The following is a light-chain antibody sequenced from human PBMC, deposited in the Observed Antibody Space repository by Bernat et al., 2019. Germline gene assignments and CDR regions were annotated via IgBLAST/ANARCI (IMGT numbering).Light chain of an antibody. CDR3: MLYVGGGIYV. CDR1: SGSVSTSNY. V-gene: IGLV8-61*01. CDR2: TTN. Sequence: QTVVTQEPSFSVSPGGTLTLTCGLNSGSVSTSNYPSWYQQTPRQAPRTLIYTTNTRSSGVSDRFSGSILENKAALTITGDQPDDESHYYCMLYVGGGIYVFGTGTKVTVL. J-gene: IGLJ1*01.